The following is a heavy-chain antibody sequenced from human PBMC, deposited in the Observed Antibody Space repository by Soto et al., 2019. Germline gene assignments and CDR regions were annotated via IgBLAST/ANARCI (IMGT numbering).Heavy chain of an antibody. Sequence: SVKVSCKASGGTFSSYAISWVRQAPGQGLEWMGGIIPIFGTANYARKFQGRVTITADESTSTAYMELSSLRSEDTAVYYCARSEMVYTNYYYYGMDVWGQGTTVTVSS. D-gene: IGHD2-8*01. J-gene: IGHJ6*02. CDR2: IIPIFGTA. V-gene: IGHV1-69*13. CDR3: ARSEMVYTNYYYYGMDV. CDR1: GGTFSSYA.